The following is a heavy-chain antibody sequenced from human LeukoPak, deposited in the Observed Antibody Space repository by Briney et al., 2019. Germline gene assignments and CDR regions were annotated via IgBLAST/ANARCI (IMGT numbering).Heavy chain of an antibody. Sequence: GGTLRLSCTASGFTLGVYAMSWGPRAPGKGLEWVGFIRSKAYGGTTEYAASVKGRFTISRDDSKSIAYLQMNSLKTEDTAVYYCTRDTTPYGSGSYPDYWGQGTLVSVSS. D-gene: IGHD3-10*01. CDR3: TRDTTPYGSGSYPDY. J-gene: IGHJ4*02. V-gene: IGHV3-49*04. CDR2: IRSKAYGGTT. CDR1: GFTLGVYA.